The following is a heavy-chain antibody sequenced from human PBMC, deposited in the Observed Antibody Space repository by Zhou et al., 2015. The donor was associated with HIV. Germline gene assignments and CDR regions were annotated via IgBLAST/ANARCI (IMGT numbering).Heavy chain of an antibody. CDR1: GYTFTTSG. CDR3: ARGYSGYESGSDF. J-gene: IGHJ4*02. CDR2: INTYKGNT. D-gene: IGHD5-12*01. V-gene: IGHV1-18*01. Sequence: QVQLVQSGAEVKKPGSSVKVSCKASGYTFTTSGITWVRQAPGQGLEWMGWINTYKGNTNYAQNLQDRVTMTADTSTSTAYMELRSLKSDDTAVYYCARGYSGYESGSDFWGQGTLVTVSS.